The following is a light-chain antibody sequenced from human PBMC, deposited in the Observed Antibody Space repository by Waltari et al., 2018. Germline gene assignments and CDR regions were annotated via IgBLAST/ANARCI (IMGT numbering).Light chain of an antibody. CDR2: EVS. J-gene: IGLJ3*02. CDR1: SSDVGGYNY. Sequence: QSALTQPASVSGSPGQSITISCTGTSSDVGGYNYVSWYQQHPGKAPQLMIYEVSNRPSGVSNRFSGSTSGNTASLTISGLQAEYEADYYCSSYTSSSTLVFGGGTKLTVL. CDR3: SSYTSSSTLV. V-gene: IGLV2-14*01.